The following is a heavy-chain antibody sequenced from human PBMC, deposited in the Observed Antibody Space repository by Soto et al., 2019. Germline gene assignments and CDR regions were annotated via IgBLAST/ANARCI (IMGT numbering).Heavy chain of an antibody. D-gene: IGHD3-22*01. CDR3: ARVDSSGYYYYY. Sequence: QVQLVQSGAEVRKPGSSVKVSCKASGGTFSRHAISWVRQAPGQGLEWMGGIIPIFGTANHAQKFQGRVTITADESTSTAYMELSSLRSEDTAVYYCARVDSSGYYYYYWGQGTLVTVSS. V-gene: IGHV1-69*01. CDR1: GGTFSRHA. CDR2: IIPIFGTA. J-gene: IGHJ4*02.